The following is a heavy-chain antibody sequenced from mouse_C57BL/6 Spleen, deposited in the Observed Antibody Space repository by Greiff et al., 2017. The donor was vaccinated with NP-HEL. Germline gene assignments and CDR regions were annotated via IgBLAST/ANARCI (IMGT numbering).Heavy chain of an antibody. CDR2: SRNKANDYTT. D-gene: IGHD1-1*01. CDR3: ARDADGSSQGFAD. CDR1: GFTFSDFY. J-gene: IGHJ3*01. Sequence: EVKLVESGGGLVQSGRSLRLSCATSGFTFSDFYMEWVRQAPGKGLEWIAASRNKANDYTTEYSASVKGRFIVSRDTSQSVLYLQMNALRAEDTAIYYCARDADGSSQGFADWGQGTLVTVSA. V-gene: IGHV7-1*01.